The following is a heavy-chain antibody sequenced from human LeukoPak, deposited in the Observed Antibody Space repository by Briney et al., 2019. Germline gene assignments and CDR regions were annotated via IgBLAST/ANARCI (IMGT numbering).Heavy chain of an antibody. D-gene: IGHD1-1*01. Sequence: PGGSLRLSCAASGFTFNSYAMSWVRQAPGKGLEWVSAISGTGGTTYYADSVKGRFTISRDNAKSSLYLQMNSLRAEDTAVYYCAALENSFDYWGQGTLVTVSS. V-gene: IGHV3-23*01. CDR1: GFTFNSYA. CDR3: AALENSFDY. J-gene: IGHJ4*02. CDR2: ISGTGGTT.